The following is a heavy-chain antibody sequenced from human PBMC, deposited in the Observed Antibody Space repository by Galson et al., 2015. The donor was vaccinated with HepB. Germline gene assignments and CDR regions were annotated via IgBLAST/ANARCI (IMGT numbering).Heavy chain of an antibody. CDR1: GYTFTSYD. D-gene: IGHD3-22*01. CDR3: ARAGGDYYDSSGYEFDY. Sequence: SVKVSCKASGYTFTSYDINWVRQATGQGLEWMGWMNPNSGNTGYAQKFQGRVTMTRNTSISTAYMELSSLRSEDTAVYYCARAGGDYYDSSGYEFDYWGQGTLVTVSS. CDR2: MNPNSGNT. J-gene: IGHJ4*02. V-gene: IGHV1-8*01.